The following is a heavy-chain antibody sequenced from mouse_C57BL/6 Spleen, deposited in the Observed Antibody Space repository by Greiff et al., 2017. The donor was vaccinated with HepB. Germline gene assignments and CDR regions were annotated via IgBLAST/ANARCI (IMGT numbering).Heavy chain of an antibody. Sequence: VHLVESGPGLVQPSQSLSITCTVSGFSLTSYGVHWVRQSPGKGLEWLGVIWSGGSTDYNAAFISRLSISKDNSKSQVIFKMNSLQADYTAIYYCARGGPMDYWGQGTSVTVSS. J-gene: IGHJ4*01. CDR1: GFSLTSYG. V-gene: IGHV2-2*01. CDR2: IWSGGST. CDR3: ARGGPMDY.